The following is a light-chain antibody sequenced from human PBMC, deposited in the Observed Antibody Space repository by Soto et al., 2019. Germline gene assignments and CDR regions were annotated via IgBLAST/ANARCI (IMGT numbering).Light chain of an antibody. Sequence: VLPQSPGPRSLSAGEGATLSCGASQSVSHNYLAWSQPTPGHAPRLLIYGASNRTTGLPDRFRGSVSGTDFTLTTSSLEPEDCAVYVRPQYGSSPRTFGQGTQVDI. V-gene: IGKV3-20*01. J-gene: IGKJ1*01. CDR2: GAS. CDR1: QSVSHNY. CDR3: PQYGSSPRT.